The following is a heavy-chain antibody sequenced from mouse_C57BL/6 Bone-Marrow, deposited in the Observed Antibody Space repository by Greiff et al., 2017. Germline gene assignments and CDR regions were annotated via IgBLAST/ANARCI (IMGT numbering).Heavy chain of an antibody. J-gene: IGHJ4*01. D-gene: IGHD2-3*01. V-gene: IGHV1-55*01. CDR2: IYPGSGST. CDR3: ARGLLRYAMDY. Sequence: VQLQEPGAELVKPGASVKMSCKASGYTFTSYWITWVKQRPGQGLEWIGDIYPGSGSTNYNEKFKSKATLTVDTSSSTAYMQLSSLTSEDSAVYYCARGLLRYAMDYWGQGTSVTVSS. CDR1: GYTFTSYW.